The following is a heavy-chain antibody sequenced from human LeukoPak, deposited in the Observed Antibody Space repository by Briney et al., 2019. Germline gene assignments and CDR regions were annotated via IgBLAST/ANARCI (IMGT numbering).Heavy chain of an antibody. CDR3: AREEAFCRSTSCSAPFDY. D-gene: IGHD2-2*01. CDR1: GYMFTKYG. V-gene: IGHV1-18*01. Sequence: ASVKVSXKASGYMFTKYGFSWVRQAPGQGLEWMGWISAYNGNTNYAEKLQGRVTMTTDTSTSTADMELRSLRSDDTAVYYCAREEAFCRSTSCSAPFDYWGQGTLVTVSS. CDR2: ISAYNGNT. J-gene: IGHJ4*02.